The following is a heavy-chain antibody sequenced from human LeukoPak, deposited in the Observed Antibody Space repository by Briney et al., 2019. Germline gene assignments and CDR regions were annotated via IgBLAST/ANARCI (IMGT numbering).Heavy chain of an antibody. D-gene: IGHD2-2*02. CDR2: ISPYNGNT. CDR3: TTTCYNFWFDH. Sequence: ASVKVSCKASGYSFTSYGISWVRQAPGQGPEWMGWISPYNGNTNLAQKFQGRVTMTTHTSTSTAYMELRSLRSYCARLYCSTTTCYNFWFDHWGQGTLVTVSS. CDR1: GYSFTSYG. V-gene: IGHV1-18*01. J-gene: IGHJ5*02.